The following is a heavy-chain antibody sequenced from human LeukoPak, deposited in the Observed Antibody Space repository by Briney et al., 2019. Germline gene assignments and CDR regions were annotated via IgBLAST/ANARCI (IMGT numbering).Heavy chain of an antibody. D-gene: IGHD6-13*01. CDR2: MNPNSGNT. V-gene: IGHV1-8*03. J-gene: IGHJ5*02. CDR3: ARSPANRGAARASGRLVNWFDP. Sequence: ASVKVSCKASGYTFTSHGINWVRQATGQGLEWMGWMNPNSGNTGYALQFQGRVTITRSTSINTAYMELSSLRSEDTAVYYCARSPANRGAARASGRLVNWFDPWGQGTLVTVSS. CDR1: GYTFTSHG.